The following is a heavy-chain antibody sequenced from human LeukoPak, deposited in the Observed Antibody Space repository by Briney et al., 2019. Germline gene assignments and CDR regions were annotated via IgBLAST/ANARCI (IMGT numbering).Heavy chain of an antibody. CDR1: GFTFPNYV. V-gene: IGHV3-7*01. CDR2: IKEDGTYI. Sequence: QSGGSLRLSCAASGFTFPNYVMSWVRQAPGKGLEWLGNIKEDGTYINYFESVKGRFTISRDNAKNSLYLQMNSLRAEDTAVYYCARNRGHQQFDYWGQGTLVTASS. D-gene: IGHD1/OR15-1a*01. J-gene: IGHJ4*02. CDR3: ARNRGHQQFDY.